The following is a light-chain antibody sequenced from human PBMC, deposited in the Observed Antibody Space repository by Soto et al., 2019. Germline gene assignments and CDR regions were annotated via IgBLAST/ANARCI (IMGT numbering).Light chain of an antibody. J-gene: IGKJ1*01. CDR2: RAS. V-gene: IGKV2-30*01. Sequence: DVVMTQSPLSLPVTLGQPASISCRSSQSLVYRDGNAYLTWFQQRPGQSPRRLIYRASNRDSGVPDRFSGSGSGTDVTLQINRVEAEDVGVYYCLQGTHWPPTFGRGTRVEIK. CDR1: QSLVYRDGNAY. CDR3: LQGTHWPPT.